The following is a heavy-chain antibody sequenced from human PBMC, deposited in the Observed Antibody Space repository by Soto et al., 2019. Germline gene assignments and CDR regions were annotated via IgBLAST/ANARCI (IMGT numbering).Heavy chain of an antibody. D-gene: IGHD3-22*01. CDR1: GYTFTNYG. J-gene: IGHJ5*02. CDR2: ISTYNGNT. V-gene: IGHV1-18*01. CDR3: ARAFYYYDSSGYYLYSWLDP. Sequence: QVQLVQSGAEVKKPGASVRVSCKASGYTFTNYGISWVRQAPGQGLEWMGWISTYNGNTSYAQKLQGRVTMTRDTSTSTAFMDLRSLRSDDTAVYYCARAFYYYDSSGYYLYSWLDPWGQGTQVTVS.